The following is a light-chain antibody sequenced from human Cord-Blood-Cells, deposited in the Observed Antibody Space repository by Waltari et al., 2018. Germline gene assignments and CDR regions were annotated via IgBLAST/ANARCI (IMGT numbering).Light chain of an antibody. CDR1: QGISSY. CDR2: AAS. CDR3: QQLNSYPRT. J-gene: IGKJ1*01. V-gene: IGKV1-9*01. Sequence: DIQLTQSPSFLSASVGDRVTITCRASQGISSYLAWYQPKPGKAPKLLIYAASTFQSGVPSRFSGSGSGTEFTLTISSLQPEDFATYYCQQLNSYPRTFGQGTKVEIK.